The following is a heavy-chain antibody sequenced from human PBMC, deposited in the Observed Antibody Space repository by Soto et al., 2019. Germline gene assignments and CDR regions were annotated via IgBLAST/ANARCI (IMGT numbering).Heavy chain of an antibody. D-gene: IGHD3-22*01. CDR3: ASGLDYYDSSGYSVSWFDP. CDR2: IIPIFGTA. CDR1: GGTFSSSA. J-gene: IGHJ5*02. Sequence: QVQLVQSGAEVKKPGSSVKVSCKASGGTFSSSAISWVRQAPGQGLEWMGGIIPIFGTANYAQKFQGRVTITADESTSTAYMELSSLRSEDTAVYCCASGLDYYDSSGYSVSWFDPWGQGTLVTVSS. V-gene: IGHV1-69*01.